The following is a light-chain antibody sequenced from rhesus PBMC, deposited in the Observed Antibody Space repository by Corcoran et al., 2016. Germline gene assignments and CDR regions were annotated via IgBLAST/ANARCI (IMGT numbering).Light chain of an antibody. CDR1: QSVSSS. Sequence: EIVMTQSPATLSLSPGERATLSCRASQSVSSSLAWYQQTPGQAPKLLSYGASSRAHGIPDRFSCSGSGTECTLTINSLEPEDVGVYYCQQDYSWPLTFGGGTKVELK. CDR2: GAS. V-gene: IGKV3-42*01. J-gene: IGKJ4*01. CDR3: QQDYSWPLT.